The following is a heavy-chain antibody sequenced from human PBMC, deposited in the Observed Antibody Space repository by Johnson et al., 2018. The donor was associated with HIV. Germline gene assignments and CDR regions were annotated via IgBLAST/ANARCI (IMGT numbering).Heavy chain of an antibody. CDR3: ARDRWEEPAALDM. J-gene: IGHJ3*02. CDR1: GFTLSNYA. V-gene: IGHV3-30*04. Sequence: QVQLVESGGGVVQTGRSLRLSCAVSGFTLSNYAMHWVRQAPGKGLEWVAVISYDGSKKYHADSVKGRFTISRDNSKNTLYLQMNSLRTEDTAVYYCARDRWEEPAALDMWGQGTMVTVSS. CDR2: ISYDGSKK. D-gene: IGHD1-14*01.